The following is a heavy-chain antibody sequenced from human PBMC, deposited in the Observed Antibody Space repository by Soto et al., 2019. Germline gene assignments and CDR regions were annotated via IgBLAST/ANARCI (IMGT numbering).Heavy chain of an antibody. Sequence: ASETLSLTCTVSGGSISSSSYYWGWIRQPPGKGLEWIGSIYYSGSTYYNPSLKSRVTISVDTSKNQFSLKLSSVTAADTAVYYCARHGGDDSSGYYYGLVKYYYYGMDVWGQGTTVTVSS. CDR2: IYYSGST. J-gene: IGHJ6*02. V-gene: IGHV4-39*01. CDR3: ARHGGDDSSGYYYGLVKYYYYGMDV. CDR1: GGSISSSSYY. D-gene: IGHD3-22*01.